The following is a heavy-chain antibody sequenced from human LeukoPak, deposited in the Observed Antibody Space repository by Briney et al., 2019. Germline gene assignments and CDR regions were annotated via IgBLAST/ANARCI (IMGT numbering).Heavy chain of an antibody. CDR1: GFTVSSNY. J-gene: IGHJ3*02. V-gene: IGHV3-66*01. CDR2: ISNDGDT. D-gene: IGHD3-22*01. CDR3: AREKYYYDSSGYWVAFDI. Sequence: GGSLRLSCAASGFTVSSNYMSWVRQGPGKGLECVSVISNDGDTYYADSVKGRFTISRDNAKNSLYLQMNSLRAEDTAVYYCAREKYYYDSSGYWVAFDIWGQGTMVTVSS.